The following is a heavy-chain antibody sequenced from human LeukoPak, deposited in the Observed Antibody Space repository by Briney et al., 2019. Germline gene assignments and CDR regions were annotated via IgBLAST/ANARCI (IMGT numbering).Heavy chain of an antibody. D-gene: IGHD1-1*01. CDR2: ISYDGSNK. CDR3: ARGNAHAFDI. CDR1: GFTFSSYA. Sequence: GGSLRLSCAASGFTFSSYAMHWVRQAPGKGLEWVAVISYDGSNKCYADSVKGRFTISRDNSKNTLYLQMNSLRAEDTAVYFCARGNAHAFDIWGQGTMVTVSS. V-gene: IGHV3-30-3*01. J-gene: IGHJ3*02.